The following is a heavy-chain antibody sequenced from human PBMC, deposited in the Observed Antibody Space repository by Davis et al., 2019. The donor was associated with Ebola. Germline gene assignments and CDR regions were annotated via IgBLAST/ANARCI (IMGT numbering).Heavy chain of an antibody. CDR3: ARGLAVAYNWFDP. D-gene: IGHD6-19*01. CDR2: INHSGST. J-gene: IGHJ5*02. Sequence: ESLKISCAASGFTFSDYYMSWIRQPPGKGLEWIGEINHSGSTNYNPSLKSRVTISVDTSKNQFSLKLSSVTAADTAVYYCARGLAVAYNWFDPWGQGTLVTVSS. CDR1: GFTFSDYY. V-gene: IGHV4-34*01.